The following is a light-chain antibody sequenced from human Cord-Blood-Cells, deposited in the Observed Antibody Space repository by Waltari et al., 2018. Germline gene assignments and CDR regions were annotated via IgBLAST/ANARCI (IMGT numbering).Light chain of an antibody. J-gene: IGKJ5*01. V-gene: IGKV1-39*01. Sequence: DIHMTQSPSSLSASVGDRVTITCRASQSISRYVNWYQQQPGKAPKLLIYAASSLQSGVPSRFSGIGYGTDFTLAISSLQPEDCASYYGQQSYSTPINLGHGTRREIK. CDR3: QQSYSTPIN. CDR1: QSISRY. CDR2: AAS.